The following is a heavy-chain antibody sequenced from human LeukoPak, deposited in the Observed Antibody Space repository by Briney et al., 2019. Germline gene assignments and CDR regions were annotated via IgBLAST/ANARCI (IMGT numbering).Heavy chain of an antibody. J-gene: IGHJ4*02. D-gene: IGHD3-22*01. CDR2: IYYSGST. Sequence: SETLSLTCTVSGGSISSGGYYWSWIRQHPGKGLECIGYIYYSGSTYYNPSLKSRVTISVDTSKNQFSLKLSSVTAADTAVYYCARVMYYYDSSGYYRGGYFDYWGQGTLVTVSS. CDR3: ARVMYYYDSSGYYRGGYFDY. CDR1: GGSISSGGYY. V-gene: IGHV4-31*03.